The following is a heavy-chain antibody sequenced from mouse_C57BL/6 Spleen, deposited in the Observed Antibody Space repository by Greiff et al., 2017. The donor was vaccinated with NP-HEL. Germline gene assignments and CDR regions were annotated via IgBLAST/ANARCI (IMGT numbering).Heavy chain of an antibody. J-gene: IGHJ3*01. CDR3: ERRGYGREGFAY. CDR2: FHPYNDDT. V-gene: IGHV1-47*01. D-gene: IGHD1-1*01. Sequence: QVQLQQSGAELVKPGASVKMSCKASGYTFTTSPIEWMKQNHGKSLEWIGNFHPYNDDTKYNEKFKGKATLTAEKSSSTVYLELSRLTSEDSAVYYCERRGYGREGFAYWGQGTLVTVSA. CDR1: GYTFTTSP.